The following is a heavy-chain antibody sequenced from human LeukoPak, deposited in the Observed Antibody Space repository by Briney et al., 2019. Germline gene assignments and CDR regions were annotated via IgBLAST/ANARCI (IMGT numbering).Heavy chain of an antibody. CDR3: ARRTYSNYFFDY. CDR1: VFTFSDYY. CDR2: ISGSGDSK. D-gene: IGHD4-11*01. Sequence: PGGSLRLSCAASVFTFSDYYMSWIRQAPGKGLEWVSYISGSGDSKFYADSVKGRFTISRDNAKNSLYLQMNSLRAEDTAVYYGARRTYSNYFFDYWGQGTLVTVSS. V-gene: IGHV3-11*01. J-gene: IGHJ4*02.